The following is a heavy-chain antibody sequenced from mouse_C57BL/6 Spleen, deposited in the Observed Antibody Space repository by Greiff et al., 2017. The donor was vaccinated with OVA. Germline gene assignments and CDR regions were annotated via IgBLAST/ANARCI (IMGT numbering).Heavy chain of an antibody. CDR1: GFTFSDYG. V-gene: IGHV5-17*01. CDR3: ARVGDYAMDY. J-gene: IGHJ4*01. CDR2: ISRGGSTI. Sequence: DVKLVESGGGLVKPGGSLKLSCAASGFTFSDYGMHWVRQAPEKGLEWVAYISRGGSTIYYADTVKGRFTISRDNAKNTLFLQLTSLRSEETAMYYCARVGDYAMDYWGQGTSVTVSS.